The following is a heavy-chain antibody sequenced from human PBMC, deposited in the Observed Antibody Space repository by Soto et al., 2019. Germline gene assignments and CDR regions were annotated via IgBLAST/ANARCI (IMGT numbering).Heavy chain of an antibody. Sequence: ASVKVSCKACGYTFTGYYMHWVRQAPGQGLEWMGWINPNSGGTNYAQKFQGRVTMNRDRSISTAYMELSRLRSDDTAVYYCHRSIAAAGPLDYCGQGTLVT. CDR3: HRSIAAAGPLDY. J-gene: IGHJ4*02. CDR1: GYTFTGYY. D-gene: IGHD6-13*01. CDR2: INPNSGGT. V-gene: IGHV1-2*02.